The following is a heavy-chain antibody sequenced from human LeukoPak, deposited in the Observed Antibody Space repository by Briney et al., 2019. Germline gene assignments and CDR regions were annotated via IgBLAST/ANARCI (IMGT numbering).Heavy chain of an antibody. V-gene: IGHV4-59*01. CDR1: GGSISNYY. CDR3: ARGRKYTSGYRVTELGSGYSDY. J-gene: IGHJ4*02. D-gene: IGHD5-18*01. Sequence: SETLSLTCTVSGGSISNYYWGWVRQPPGKALEWIGNIFYSGSTYYSPSLKSRVTISLDTSRNQFSLKLSSVTAADTAVYYCARGRKYTSGYRVTELGSGYSDYWGQGTLVTVSS. CDR2: IFYSGST.